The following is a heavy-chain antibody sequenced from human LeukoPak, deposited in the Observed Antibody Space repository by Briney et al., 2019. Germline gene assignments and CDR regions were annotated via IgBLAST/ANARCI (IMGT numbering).Heavy chain of an antibody. Sequence: GGSLRLSCVVSGFAISSSWMTWVRQVPGEGLEWVANINQDGSEKHYVDSVRGRFTISRDNARDSLYLQMNSLGDTAVYYCAREPGLGYAFDIWGQGTKATVSS. J-gene: IGHJ3*02. D-gene: IGHD1-1*01. V-gene: IGHV3-7*01. CDR1: GFAISSSW. CDR2: INQDGSEK. CDR3: AREPGLGYAFDI.